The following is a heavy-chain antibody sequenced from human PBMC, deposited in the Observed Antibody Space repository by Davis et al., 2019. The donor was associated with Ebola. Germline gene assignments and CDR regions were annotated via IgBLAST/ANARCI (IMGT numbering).Heavy chain of an antibody. Sequence: GGSLRLSCAASGFTFSSYAMRWVRQAPGKGLEWVSAISGSGGSTYYADSVKGRFTISRDNSKNTLYLQMNSLRAEDTAVYYCAKGGGSYGNWYFDLWGRGTLVTVSS. CDR2: ISGSGGST. J-gene: IGHJ2*01. V-gene: IGHV3-23*01. D-gene: IGHD1-26*01. CDR1: GFTFSSYA. CDR3: AKGGGSYGNWYFDL.